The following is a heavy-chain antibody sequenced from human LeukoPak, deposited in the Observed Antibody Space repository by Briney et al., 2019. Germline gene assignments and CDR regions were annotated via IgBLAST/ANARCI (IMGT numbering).Heavy chain of an antibody. J-gene: IGHJ4*02. CDR3: AKGNRIPMTPY. Sequence: GGSLRLSCAASGFTFSSYSMNWVRQAPGKGLEWVSYISSSSSSTIYYADSVKGRFTISRDNSKNTLYLQMNSLRAEDTAVYYCAKGNRIPMTPYWGQGTLVTVSS. V-gene: IGHV3-48*01. CDR1: GFTFSSYS. D-gene: IGHD3-22*01. CDR2: ISSSSSSTI.